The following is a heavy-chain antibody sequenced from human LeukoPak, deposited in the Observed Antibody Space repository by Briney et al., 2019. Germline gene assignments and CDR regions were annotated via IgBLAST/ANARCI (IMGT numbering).Heavy chain of an antibody. Sequence: GGTLRLSCAASGFTFSTYGMNWVRQAPGKGLEWVSGIRGNGVTTYYADSVKGRFTISRDNSKNTLYLQMSSLGAEDTAVYYCAKCPYAVNWNLFDYWGQGTLVTVSS. CDR2: IRGNGVTT. J-gene: IGHJ4*02. V-gene: IGHV3-23*01. CDR1: GFTFSTYG. CDR3: AKCPYAVNWNLFDY. D-gene: IGHD1-20*01.